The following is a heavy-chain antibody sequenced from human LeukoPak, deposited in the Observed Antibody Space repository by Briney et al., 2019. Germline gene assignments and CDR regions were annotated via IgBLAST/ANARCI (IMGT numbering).Heavy chain of an antibody. CDR3: AKRGIVIRGILVIGYHQEAYHYDY. CDR2: ISERGGST. V-gene: IGHV3-23*01. CDR1: GISLTNYA. D-gene: IGHD3-10*01. J-gene: IGHJ4*02. Sequence: GESLRLSCVVSGISLTNYAMTWVRQAPGKGLEWVSYISERGGSTSYADSVKGRFTMSRDTSLNTLYLQMTSLRAEDTAVYFCAKRGIVIRGILVIGYHQEAYHYDYWGQGVLVTVSS.